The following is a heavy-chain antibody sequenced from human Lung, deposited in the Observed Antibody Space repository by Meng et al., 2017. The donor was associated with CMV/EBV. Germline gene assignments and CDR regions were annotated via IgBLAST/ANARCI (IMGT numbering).Heavy chain of an antibody. CDR2: INSDGSST. J-gene: IGHJ4*02. D-gene: IGHD3-22*01. CDR1: GFTFSSYW. Sequence: GGSLRLXCAASGFTFSSYWMHWVRQAPGKGLVWVSRINSDGSSTSYADSVKGRFTISRDNAKNTLYLQMNSLRAEDTAVYYCARAADLYDYYDSSGYYGYWGQGTLVTVSS. V-gene: IGHV3-74*01. CDR3: ARAADLYDYYDSSGYYGY.